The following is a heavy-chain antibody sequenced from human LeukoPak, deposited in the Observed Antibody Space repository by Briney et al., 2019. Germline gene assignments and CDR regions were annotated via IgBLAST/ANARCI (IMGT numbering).Heavy chain of an antibody. CDR2: IDPNSGGT. J-gene: IGHJ4*02. CDR3: ARGGGTVAPAPWVPFAY. V-gene: IGHV1-2*02. D-gene: IGHD4-11*01. CDR1: GYTLSGNY. Sequence: GASVKVSCKASGYTLSGNYIHWVRQAPGQGLEYMGYIDPNSGGTYYIEKFQGRVTMTRDMSINTAYVELSSLTSDDTAVYYCARGGGTVAPAPWVPFAYWGQGTLVTVSS.